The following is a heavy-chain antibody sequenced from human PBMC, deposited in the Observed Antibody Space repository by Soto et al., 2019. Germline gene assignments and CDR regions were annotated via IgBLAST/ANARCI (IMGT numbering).Heavy chain of an antibody. Sequence: QITLKESGPPLVKPTQTLTLTCNFSGFSLTTAGVGVGWVRQPPGGALEWLSLIYWDDDERYSPSLKTRLTNSTDPSKNQVDLIMTNIDPVDTATYYCTHSRNLITEDAQVGNFDYWGQGILVTVSS. J-gene: IGHJ4*02. CDR2: IYWDDDE. D-gene: IGHD3-10*01. V-gene: IGHV2-5*02. CDR1: GFSLTTAGVG. CDR3: THSRNLITEDAQVGNFDY.